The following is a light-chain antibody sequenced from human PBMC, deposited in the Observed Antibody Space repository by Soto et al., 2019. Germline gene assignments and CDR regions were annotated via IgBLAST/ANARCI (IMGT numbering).Light chain of an antibody. J-gene: IGKJ4*01. CDR3: QKFDGAPLT. Sequence: DIQMTQSPSSLSASVGDRVTITCRASQDISNFLVWYQQKPGKRPNLLIYATSTLQSGVPSRFSGSGSGTDFTLTISSLQPEDVATYYCQKFDGAPLTFGGGTKVEIK. CDR1: QDISNF. CDR2: ATS. V-gene: IGKV1-27*01.